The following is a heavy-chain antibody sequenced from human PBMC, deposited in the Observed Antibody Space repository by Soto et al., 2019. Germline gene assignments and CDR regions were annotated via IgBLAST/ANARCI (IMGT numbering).Heavy chain of an antibody. CDR3: ARVAEMGTVTEGYYYYMDV. V-gene: IGHV1-69*04. D-gene: IGHD4-17*01. CDR1: GDSFSNHT. Sequence: QVQLVLSGAEVKKPRSSVNVSCKASGDSFSNHTISWVRQAPGQGLECMGRIIPILGVANYAQKFQGRVTITADKSTTTAYMEPSSLRSADTAVYYCARVAEMGTVTEGYYYYMDVWGKGTTVTVSS. J-gene: IGHJ6*03. CDR2: IIPILGVA.